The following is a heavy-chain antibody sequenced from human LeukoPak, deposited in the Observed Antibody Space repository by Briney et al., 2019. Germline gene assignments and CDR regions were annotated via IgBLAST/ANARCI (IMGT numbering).Heavy chain of an antibody. D-gene: IGHD1-26*01. Sequence: SETLSLTCSVSGGSISSYYWTWIRQSPGKGLEWLGYISYSGSTNFNPSLKSRVSISVDKSKNQVSLKLSSVTAGDMAVYYCARGGILGAILYWGQGSLVTVSS. V-gene: IGHV4-59*01. CDR3: ARGGILGAILY. CDR2: ISYSGST. CDR1: GGSISSYY. J-gene: IGHJ4*02.